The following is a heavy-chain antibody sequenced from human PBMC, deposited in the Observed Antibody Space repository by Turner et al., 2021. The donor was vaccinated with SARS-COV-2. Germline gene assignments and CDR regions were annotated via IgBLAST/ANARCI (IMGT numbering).Heavy chain of an antibody. CDR3: ARLLNPGSYYYYYYGMDV. D-gene: IGHD3-10*01. CDR1: GGPISSSNYY. CDR2: IYYSGST. J-gene: IGHJ6*02. Sequence: QLQLQESGPGLVKPSETLSLTCTVSGGPISSSNYYWGWIRQPSGKGLEWIGSIYYSGSTYYNPSLKSRVTISVDTSKNQFSLKLSSVTAADAAVYYCARLLNPGSYYYYYYGMDVWGQGTTVTVSS. V-gene: IGHV4-39*01.